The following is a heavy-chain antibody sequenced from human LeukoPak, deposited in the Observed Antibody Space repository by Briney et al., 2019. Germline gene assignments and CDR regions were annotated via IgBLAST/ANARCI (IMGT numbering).Heavy chain of an antibody. Sequence: TGGSLRLSCVASGFTFSSYWMTWVRQAPGKGLEWVSGISWNSGSIGYADSVKGRFTISRDNAKNSLYLQMNSLRAEDMALYYCAKGGGGGLDYWGQGTLVTVSS. CDR2: ISWNSGSI. J-gene: IGHJ4*02. D-gene: IGHD3-16*01. V-gene: IGHV3-9*03. CDR3: AKGGGGGLDY. CDR1: GFTFSSYW.